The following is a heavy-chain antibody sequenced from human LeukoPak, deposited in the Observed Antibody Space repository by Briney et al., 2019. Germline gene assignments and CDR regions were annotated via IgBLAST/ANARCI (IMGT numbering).Heavy chain of an antibody. D-gene: IGHD1-1*01. J-gene: IGHJ5*02. V-gene: IGHV1-69*13. CDR1: GGTFSSYA. Sequence: PVKVSCKASGGTFSSYAISWVRQAPGQGLEWMGGIIPIFGTANYAQKFQGRVTITADESTSTAYMELSSLRSEDTAVYYCARNLAQLGVGWFDPWGQGTLVTVSS. CDR3: ARNLAQLGVGWFDP. CDR2: IIPIFGTA.